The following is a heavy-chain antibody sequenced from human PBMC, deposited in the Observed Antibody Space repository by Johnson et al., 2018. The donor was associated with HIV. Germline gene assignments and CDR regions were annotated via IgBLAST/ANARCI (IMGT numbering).Heavy chain of an antibody. CDR2: IRSKTYGGTT. CDR3: TRLPTYYYGSGSYLDAFDI. Sequence: VQLVESGGGLVQPGRSLRLSCTGSGFSFDDYAMTWFRQAPGEGLEWVSFIRSKTYGGTTEYAASVKGRFTISRDDSKSIAYLQMNSLKTEDTAVYYCTRLPTYYYGSGSYLDAFDIWGQGTMVTVSS. V-gene: IGHV3-49*03. D-gene: IGHD3-10*01. CDR1: GFSFDDYA. J-gene: IGHJ3*02.